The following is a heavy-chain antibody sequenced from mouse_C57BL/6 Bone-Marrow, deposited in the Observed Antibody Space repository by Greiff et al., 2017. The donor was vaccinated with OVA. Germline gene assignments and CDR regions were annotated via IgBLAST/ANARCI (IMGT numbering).Heavy chain of an antibody. V-gene: IGHV1-55*01. CDR1: GYTFTSYW. J-gene: IGHJ1*03. CDR2: IYPGSGST. D-gene: IGHD1-1*01. CDR3: AREGYGSSYGDWYFDV. Sequence: QVQLQQPGAELVKPGASVKMSCKASGYTFTSYWITWVKQRPGQGLAWIGDIYPGSGSTNYNEKFKSKATLTVDTSSSTAYMQLSSLTSEDSAVYYCAREGYGSSYGDWYFDVWVTGTTVPVSS.